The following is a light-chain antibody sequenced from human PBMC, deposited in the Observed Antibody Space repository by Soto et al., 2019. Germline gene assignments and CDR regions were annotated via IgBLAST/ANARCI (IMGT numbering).Light chain of an antibody. J-gene: IGKJ5*01. V-gene: IGKV3-20*01. CDR2: GAS. CDR3: QQYGDSPIT. CDR1: QSVSSSY. Sequence: EIVLAQAPGTPSLSPGERATLSWRASQSVSSSYLAWYQQKPGQAPRLLIYGASTRATGITDRFSGSGSGTDFTLTISRLEPEDFAVYDCQQYGDSPITFGQGTRLEIK.